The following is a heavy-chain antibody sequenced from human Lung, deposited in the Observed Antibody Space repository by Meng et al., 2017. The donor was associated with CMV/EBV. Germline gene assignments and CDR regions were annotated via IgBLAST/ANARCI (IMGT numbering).Heavy chain of an antibody. J-gene: IGHJ6*02. CDR1: GFTSTTFW. V-gene: IGHV3-7*01. CDR3: VRYANSQYGMDV. Sequence: GGSLRLXCAASGFTSTTFWMTWVRQAPGKGLEWVANIKEDGSGQWYVDSVKGRFTISRDNAKKSVYLQMNSLRAEDTAVYYCVRYANSQYGMDVWGQGTTVTVSS. CDR2: IKEDGSGQ. D-gene: IGHD2-21*01.